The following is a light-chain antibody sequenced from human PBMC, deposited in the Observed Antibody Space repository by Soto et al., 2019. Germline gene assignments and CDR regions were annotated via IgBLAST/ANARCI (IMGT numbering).Light chain of an antibody. CDR1: QSVSSN. V-gene: IGKV3-15*01. J-gene: IGKJ5*01. CDR2: GAS. CDR3: QQYNNSPPTT. Sequence: EIVMTQSPATLSVSPGERATLSCRASQSVSSNLAWYQQKPGQAPRLLIYGASTRATGIPARFSGSGSGTEFTLTISSLQSEDFAVYYCQQYNNSPPTTFGQGTRLEI.